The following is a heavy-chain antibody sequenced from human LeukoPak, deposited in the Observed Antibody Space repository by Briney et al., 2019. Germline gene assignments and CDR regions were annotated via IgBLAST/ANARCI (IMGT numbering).Heavy chain of an antibody. CDR3: ARGENYDYVWGSYRSGSLMDV. CDR2: MNPNSGNT. V-gene: IGHV1-8*02. D-gene: IGHD3-16*02. Sequence: ASVKVSCKASGYTFTSYGISWVRQATGQGLEWMGWMNPNSGNTGYAQKFQGRVTMTRNTSISTAYMELSSLRSEDTAVYYCARGENYDYVWGSYRSGSLMDVWGKGTTVTISS. CDR1: GYTFTSYG. J-gene: IGHJ6*04.